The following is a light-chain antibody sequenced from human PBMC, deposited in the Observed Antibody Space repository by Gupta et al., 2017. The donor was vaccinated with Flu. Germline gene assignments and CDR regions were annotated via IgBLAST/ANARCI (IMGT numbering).Light chain of an antibody. J-gene: IGKJ2*03. CDR3: QPSCITLGYS. CDR2: AAS. CDR1: Y. Sequence: YLASFQQKSCQAPRLLVYAASSRATGIPDRFSCSSSGTDFTLPISRLEPSDFAVYYFQPSCITLGYSFCHGTQLQL. V-gene: IGKV3D-20*02.